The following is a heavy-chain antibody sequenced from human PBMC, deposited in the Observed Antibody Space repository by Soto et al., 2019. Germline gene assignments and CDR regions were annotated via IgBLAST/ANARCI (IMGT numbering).Heavy chain of an antibody. CDR3: ARDDYGDYAPVGV. D-gene: IGHD4-17*01. J-gene: IGHJ6*04. V-gene: IGHV1-46*03. CDR2: INPSGGST. Sequence: GASVKVSCKASGYTFTSYYIHWVRQAPGQGLEWMGIINPSGGSTSYAQKFQGRVTMTRDTSTSTVYMELSSLRSEDTAVYYCARDDYGDYAPVGVWGKGTKVTVSS. CDR1: GYTFTSYY.